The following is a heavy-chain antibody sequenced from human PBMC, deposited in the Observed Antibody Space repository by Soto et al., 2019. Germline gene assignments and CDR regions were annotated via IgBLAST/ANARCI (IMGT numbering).Heavy chain of an antibody. CDR3: ARSIVVVTALDY. CDR2: INAGNGNT. Sequence: QVQLVQSGAEEKKPGASVKVSCKASGYTFTSYAMHWVRQAPEQRLEWMGWINAGNGNTKYSQKFQDRVTITRDTSASTAYMELSSLRSEDTAVYYCARSIVVVTALDYWGQGTLVTVSS. D-gene: IGHD2-21*02. V-gene: IGHV1-3*05. J-gene: IGHJ4*02. CDR1: GYTFTSYA.